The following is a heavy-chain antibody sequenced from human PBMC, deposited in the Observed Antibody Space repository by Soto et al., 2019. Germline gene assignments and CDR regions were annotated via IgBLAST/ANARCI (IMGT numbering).Heavy chain of an antibody. CDR3: ARARSGYYYDSSGYYYIHYYGMDV. V-gene: IGHV3-74*01. CDR1: GFTFSSYW. Sequence: GGSLRLSCAASGFTFSSYWMHWVRQAPGKGLVWVSRINSDGSSTSYADSVKGRFTISRDNAKNTLYLQMNSLRAEDTAVYYCARARSGYYYDSSGYYYIHYYGMDVWGQGTTVTVSS. J-gene: IGHJ6*02. D-gene: IGHD3-22*01. CDR2: INSDGSST.